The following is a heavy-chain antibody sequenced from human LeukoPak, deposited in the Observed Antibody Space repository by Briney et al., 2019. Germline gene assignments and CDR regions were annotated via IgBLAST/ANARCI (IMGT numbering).Heavy chain of an antibody. V-gene: IGHV1-8*02. CDR2: MNPNSGNT. Sequence: ASVKVSYKASGYTFTSYDINWLRQATGQGLEWMGWMNPNSGNTAYAQKFRGRVTMTRNTSITTAYMELSSLTSEDTAVYYCARGPPKDFGSGSSWFDPWGQGALVTVSS. CDR3: ARGPPKDFGSGSSWFDP. D-gene: IGHD3-10*01. J-gene: IGHJ5*02. CDR1: GYTFTSYD.